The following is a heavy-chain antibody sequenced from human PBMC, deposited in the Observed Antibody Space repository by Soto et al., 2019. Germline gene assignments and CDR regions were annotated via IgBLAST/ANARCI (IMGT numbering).Heavy chain of an antibody. Sequence: SETLSLTCAVSGGFISTTNWWTRVRQSPEKGLEWIGEIYHSGSTNYNPSLKSRVIISVDKSKNQFSLRVSSVTAADTAVYFCARLREGDYGMDVWGQGTTVTVSS. CDR1: GGFISTTNW. V-gene: IGHV4-4*02. CDR3: ARLREGDYGMDV. J-gene: IGHJ6*02. CDR2: IYHSGST.